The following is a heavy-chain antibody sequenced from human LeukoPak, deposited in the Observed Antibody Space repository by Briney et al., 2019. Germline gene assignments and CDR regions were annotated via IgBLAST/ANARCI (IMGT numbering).Heavy chain of an antibody. CDR3: ARGRPYCSGGSCYGFYYYGMDV. CDR1: GGSISSYY. CDR2: IYYSGST. J-gene: IGHJ6*04. Sequence: PSETLSLTCTVSGGSISSYYWSWIRQPPGKGLEWIGYIYYSGSTNYNPSLKSRVTISVDTSKNRFSLKLSSVTAADTAVYYCARGRPYCSGGSCYGFYYYGMDVWGKGTTVTVSS. V-gene: IGHV4-59*01. D-gene: IGHD2-15*01.